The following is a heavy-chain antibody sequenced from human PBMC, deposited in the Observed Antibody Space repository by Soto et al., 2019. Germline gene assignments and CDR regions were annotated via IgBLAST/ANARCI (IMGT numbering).Heavy chain of an antibody. CDR3: ASMRNDYRKGGGLGNWFDP. Sequence: QVQLQESGPGLVKPSETLSLTGTVSGGSIRSYYWSWIRQPPGKGLGWTGYIYYSGSTNYNPSLKRRVTISVDTSKNQCSLKLSSVTAADAGVYYCASMRNDYRKGGGLGNWFDPWGQGTLVTVSS. D-gene: IGHD4-4*01. J-gene: IGHJ5*02. CDR2: IYYSGST. CDR1: GGSIRSYY. V-gene: IGHV4-59*01.